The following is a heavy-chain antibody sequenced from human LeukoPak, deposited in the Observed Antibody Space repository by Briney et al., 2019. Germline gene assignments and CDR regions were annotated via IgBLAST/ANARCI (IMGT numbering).Heavy chain of an antibody. V-gene: IGHV1-2*02. CDR2: INPNSGGT. CDR1: GYTFTGYY. D-gene: IGHD2-2*01. CDR3: ARGRYCSSTSCYREYYFDY. J-gene: IGHJ4*02. Sequence: ASVKVSCKASGYTFTGYYMHWVRQAPGQGLEWMGWINPNSGGTNYAQKFQGRVTMTRDTSTSTVYMELSSLRSEDTAVYYCARGRYCSSTSCYREYYFDYWGQGTLVTVSS.